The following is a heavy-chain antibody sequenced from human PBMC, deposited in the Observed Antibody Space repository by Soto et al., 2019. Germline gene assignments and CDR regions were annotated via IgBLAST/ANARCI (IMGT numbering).Heavy chain of an antibody. Sequence: SATLSLTCTVSGGSIRSYYWHWIRQPPGKGLEWIGYIYYSRSTDYNPSLKSRVTISVDTSKNQFSLKLSSVTAADTAVYYCARNEYDSYGYDYWGQGTLVTVSS. CDR2: IYYSRST. D-gene: IGHD5-18*01. J-gene: IGHJ4*02. CDR1: GGSIRSYY. V-gene: IGHV4-59*01. CDR3: ARNEYDSYGYDY.